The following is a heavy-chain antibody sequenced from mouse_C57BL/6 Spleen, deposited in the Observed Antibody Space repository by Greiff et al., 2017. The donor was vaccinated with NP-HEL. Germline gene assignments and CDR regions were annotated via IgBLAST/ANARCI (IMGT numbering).Heavy chain of an antibody. CDR3: ARRTTAHAMDY. V-gene: IGHV5-17*01. CDR2: ISSGSSTI. Sequence: DVQLVESGGGLVKPGGSLKLSCAASGFTFSDYGMHWVRQAPEKGLEWVAYISSGSSTIYYADTVKGRFTISRDNAKNTLFLQMTSLRSEDTAMYYCARRTTAHAMDYWGQGTSVTVSS. D-gene: IGHD1-2*01. J-gene: IGHJ4*01. CDR1: GFTFSDYG.